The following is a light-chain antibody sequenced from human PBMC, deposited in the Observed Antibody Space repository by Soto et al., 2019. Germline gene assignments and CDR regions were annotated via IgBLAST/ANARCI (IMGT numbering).Light chain of an antibody. CDR2: AAS. CDR1: QSISSY. Sequence: DIQMTQSPSSLSASVGDRVTITCRASQSISSYLNWYQQKPGKAPKLLIYAASSLQSGVTSRFSGSGSVTDFTLTISSLQPEDFATYYCPQSYSTPGTFGGGTKVEIK. J-gene: IGKJ4*01. V-gene: IGKV1-39*01. CDR3: PQSYSTPGT.